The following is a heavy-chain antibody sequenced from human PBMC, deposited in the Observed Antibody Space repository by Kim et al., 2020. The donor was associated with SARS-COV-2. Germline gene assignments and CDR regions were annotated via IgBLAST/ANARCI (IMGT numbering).Heavy chain of an antibody. CDR3: ARGGGCHGCLYYYGLEV. D-gene: IGHD1-26*01. J-gene: IGHJ6*02. CDR2: INGGNGDT. CDR1: GFPFSSYA. Sequence: ASVKVSCKASGFPFSSYAIYWGRQAPGQRLEWMGWINGGNGDTTYSQKFQGRVTITRDTSASTVYMELSSLTSEDTAVYYCARGGGCHGCLYYYGLEVWGQGTTVTVSS. V-gene: IGHV1-3*01.